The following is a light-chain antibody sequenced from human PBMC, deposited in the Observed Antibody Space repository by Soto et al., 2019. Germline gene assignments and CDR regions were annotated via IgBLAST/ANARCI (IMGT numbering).Light chain of an antibody. J-gene: IGKJ1*01. CDR1: QVISSY. CDR2: KAS. Sequence: DVQLTQSPSFLSASVGDRVTITCRTSQVISSYLAWYQQKPGKAPTLLIYKASTLQSGVPLRFSGSGSGTEFTLTISSLQPEDSATYFCQQGYNTFWTFGRGTKVDIK. CDR3: QQGYNTFWT. V-gene: IGKV1-9*01.